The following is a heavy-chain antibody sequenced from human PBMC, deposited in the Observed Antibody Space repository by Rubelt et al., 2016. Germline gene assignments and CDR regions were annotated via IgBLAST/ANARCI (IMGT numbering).Heavy chain of an antibody. CDR2: IYYSGST. CDR3: ARHAFIVTTGSFWDF. CDR1: SGFISSTDYY. Sequence: QLQLQESGPGLVKPSETLSLTCTVSSGFISSTDYYWGWIRQPPGKGLEWIGSIYYSGSTYYNPSLKSRVTISVDPSKNQFSLKLSSVTAADTAMYYCARHAFIVTTGSFWDFWGQGTLVTVSS. J-gene: IGHJ4*02. D-gene: IGHD4-17*01. V-gene: IGHV4-39*01.